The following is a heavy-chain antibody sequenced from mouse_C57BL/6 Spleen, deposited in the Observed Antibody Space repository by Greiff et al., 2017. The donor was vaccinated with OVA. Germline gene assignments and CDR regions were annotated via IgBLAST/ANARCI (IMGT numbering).Heavy chain of an antibody. D-gene: IGHD1-1*01. J-gene: IGHJ1*03. V-gene: IGHV7-3*01. CDR1: GFTFTDYY. Sequence: DVMLVESGGGLVQPGGSLSLSCAASGFTFTDYYMSWVRQPPGKALEWLGFIRNKANGYTTEYSASVKGRFTISRDNSQSILYLQMNALRAEDSATYYCARPNASGSSYVGWYFDVWGTGTTVTVSS. CDR3: ARPNASGSSYVGWYFDV. CDR2: IRNKANGYTT.